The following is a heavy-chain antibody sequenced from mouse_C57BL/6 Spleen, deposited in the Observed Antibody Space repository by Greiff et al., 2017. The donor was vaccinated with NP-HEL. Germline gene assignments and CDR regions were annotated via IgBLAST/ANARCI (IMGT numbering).Heavy chain of an antibody. CDR3: TMDYGSSTSFAY. J-gene: IGHJ3*01. V-gene: IGHV14-4*01. Sequence: VQLQQSGAELVRPGASVKLSCTASGFNIKDDYMHWVKQRPEQGLEWIGWIDPENGDTEYASKFQGKATITADTSSNTAYLQLSSLTSEDTAVYYCTMDYGSSTSFAYWGQGTLVTVSA. D-gene: IGHD1-1*01. CDR1: GFNIKDDY. CDR2: IDPENGDT.